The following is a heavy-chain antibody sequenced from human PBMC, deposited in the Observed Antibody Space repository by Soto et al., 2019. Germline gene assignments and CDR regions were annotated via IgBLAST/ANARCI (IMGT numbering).Heavy chain of an antibody. J-gene: IGHJ4*02. D-gene: IGHD5-12*01. CDR3: AKVDIVATFNPYYFDS. Sequence: PGGSLRLSCAASGFTFHNYAMSWVRQAPGKGLEWVSVITGSGGSSYYADSVKGRFTISRDNSKNTLYLQMNSLRAEDTAVYYCAKVDIVATFNPYYFDSWGQGTLVTVSS. CDR1: GFTFHNYA. V-gene: IGHV3-23*01. CDR2: ITGSGGSS.